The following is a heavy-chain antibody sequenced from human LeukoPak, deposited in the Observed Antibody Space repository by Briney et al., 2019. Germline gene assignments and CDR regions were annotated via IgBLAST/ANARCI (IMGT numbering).Heavy chain of an antibody. CDR1: GFMFSSYE. J-gene: IGHJ4*02. CDR3: ARGRTGSYYSDY. Sequence: GGSLRLSCAASGFMFSSYEMNWVRRAPGKGLEWVSYISSSGRTIYYADSVKGRFTISRDNAKNSLYLQVNSLRAEDTALYYCARGRTGSYYSDYWGQGTLVTVSS. V-gene: IGHV3-48*03. CDR2: ISSSGRTI. D-gene: IGHD1-14*01.